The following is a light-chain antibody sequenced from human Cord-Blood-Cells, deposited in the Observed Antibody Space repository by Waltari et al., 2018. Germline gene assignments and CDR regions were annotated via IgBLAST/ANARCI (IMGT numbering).Light chain of an antibody. J-gene: IGLJ2*01. CDR3: QAWDSSTVV. Sequence: SYELTQPPSVSVSPGQTASITCSGDKLGDNYACWYQQKPGQSPVLVIYQDSKRPSGIPWRFSGSNSGNTATLTISGTQAMDEADYYCQAWDSSTVVFGGGTKLTVL. V-gene: IGLV3-1*01. CDR2: QDS. CDR1: KLGDNY.